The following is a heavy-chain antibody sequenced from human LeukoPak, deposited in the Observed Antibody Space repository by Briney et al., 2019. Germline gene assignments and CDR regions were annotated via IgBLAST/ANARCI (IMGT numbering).Heavy chain of an antibody. D-gene: IGHD3-9*01. J-gene: IGHJ4*02. Sequence: PGGSLRLSCAASGFTFSSYAMHWVRQAPGKGLEWMGGFDPEDGETIYAQKFQGRVTMTEDTSTDTAYMELSSLRSEDTAVYYCATGAPNYDILTGPFDYWGQGTLVTVSS. CDR3: ATGAPNYDILTGPFDY. V-gene: IGHV1-24*01. CDR1: GFTFSSYA. CDR2: FDPEDGET.